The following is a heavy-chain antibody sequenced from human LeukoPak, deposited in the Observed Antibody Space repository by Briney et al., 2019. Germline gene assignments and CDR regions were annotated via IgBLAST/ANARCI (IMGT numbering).Heavy chain of an antibody. CDR1: GGSMISYY. CDR2: IYYTGST. V-gene: IGHV4-59*12. D-gene: IGHD6-6*01. CDR3: ARDREYSSSSAYYYYYMDV. J-gene: IGHJ6*03. Sequence: SETLSLTCTVSGGSMISYYRSWIRQPPGKGLEWIGYIYYTGSTIYNPSLKSRLTILVDTSKNQFSLRLSSVTAADTAVYYCARDREYSSSSAYYYYYMDVWGKGTTVTVSS.